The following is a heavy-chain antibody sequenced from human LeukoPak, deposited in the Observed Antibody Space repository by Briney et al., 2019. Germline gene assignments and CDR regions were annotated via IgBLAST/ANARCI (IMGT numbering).Heavy chain of an antibody. CDR1: RFTFSSYS. J-gene: IGHJ4*02. CDR3: AGHLLSGDFWGIDY. Sequence: KPGGSLRLSCAASRFTFSSYSMIWVRQAPGKGLEWVSSISSSGTYIYYADSLKGRFTISRDNAANSLYLQMNSLRAEDTAVYYCAGHLLSGDFWGIDYWGQGTLVTVSS. D-gene: IGHD3-16*01. CDR2: ISSSGTYI. V-gene: IGHV3-21*01.